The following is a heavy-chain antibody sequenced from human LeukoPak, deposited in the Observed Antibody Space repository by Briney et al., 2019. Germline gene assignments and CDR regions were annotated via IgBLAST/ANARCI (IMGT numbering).Heavy chain of an antibody. D-gene: IGHD3-10*01. Sequence: AGGSLRLSCAASGFTVSSNYMSWVRQAPGKGLEWVSVIYSGGSTYYADSVKGRFTISRDNSKNTLYHQMNSLRAEDTAVYYCARDFRARRYGSGSYSVYWGQGTLVTVSS. CDR3: ARDFRARRYGSGSYSVY. CDR1: GFTVSSNY. V-gene: IGHV3-53*01. CDR2: IYSGGST. J-gene: IGHJ4*02.